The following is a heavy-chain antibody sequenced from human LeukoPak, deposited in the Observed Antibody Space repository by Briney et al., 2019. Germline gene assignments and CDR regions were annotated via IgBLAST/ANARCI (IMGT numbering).Heavy chain of an antibody. Sequence: EASVKVSCKASGYTFTSYGISWVRQAPGQGLEWMGWISAYNGNTNYAQKLQGRVTMTADTSTSTAYMELRSLRSDDTAIYYCAKDWHILTGRNCFDPWGQGTLVTVSS. CDR3: AKDWHILTGRNCFDP. D-gene: IGHD3-9*01. J-gene: IGHJ5*02. CDR1: GYTFTSYG. V-gene: IGHV1-18*01. CDR2: ISAYNGNT.